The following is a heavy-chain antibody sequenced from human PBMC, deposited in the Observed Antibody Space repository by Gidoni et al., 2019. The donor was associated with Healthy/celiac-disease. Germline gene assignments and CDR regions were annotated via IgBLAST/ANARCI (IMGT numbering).Heavy chain of an antibody. V-gene: IGHV3-48*01. Sequence: EVQLVESGGGLVQPGGSLRLSCAASGFTFSSYSMNWVRQAPGKGLEWVSYISSSSSTIYYADSVKGRFTISRDNAKNSLYLQMNSLRAEDTAVYYCASELNYGSGSYYSPFDYWGQGTLVTVSS. D-gene: IGHD3-10*01. CDR2: ISSSSSTI. CDR1: GFTFSSYS. CDR3: ASELNYGSGSYYSPFDY. J-gene: IGHJ4*02.